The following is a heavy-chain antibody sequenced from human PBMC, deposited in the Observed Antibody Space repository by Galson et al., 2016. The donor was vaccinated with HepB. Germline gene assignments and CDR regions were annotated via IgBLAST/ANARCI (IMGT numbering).Heavy chain of an antibody. Sequence: SLRLSCAASGFSFSNYWMRWVRQAPGKGLEWASLIYSGGSTYYADSVKGRFTISSDNSKNTLYLQMNSLRVEDTAVYYCARDPNSIKQHLYAWGRGTLVTVSS. CDR2: IYSGGST. V-gene: IGHV3-53*01. CDR1: GFSFSNYW. CDR3: ARDPNSIKQHLYA. J-gene: IGHJ5*02. D-gene: IGHD4-23*01.